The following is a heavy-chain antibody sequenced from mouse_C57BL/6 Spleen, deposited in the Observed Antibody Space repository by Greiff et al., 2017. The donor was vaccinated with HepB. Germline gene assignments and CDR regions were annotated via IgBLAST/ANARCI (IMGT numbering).Heavy chain of an antibody. CDR1: GYTFTSYW. Sequence: QVQLQQPGAELAKPGASVKLSCKASGYTFTSYWMQWVKQRPGQGLEWIGEIDPSDSYTNYNQKFKGKATLTVDTSSSTAYMQLSSLTSEDSAVYYCARRLDYSYFDYWGQGTTLTVSS. V-gene: IGHV1-50*01. D-gene: IGHD2-12*01. CDR3: ARRLDYSYFDY. CDR2: IDPSDSYT. J-gene: IGHJ2*01.